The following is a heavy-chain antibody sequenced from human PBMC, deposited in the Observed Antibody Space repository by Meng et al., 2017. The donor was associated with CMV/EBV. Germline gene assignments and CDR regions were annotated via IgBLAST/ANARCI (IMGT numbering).Heavy chain of an antibody. Sequence: GESLKISCAASGFTFSSYGMHWVRQAPGKGLEWVAFIRYDGSNKYYAGSVKGRFTISRDNSKNTLYLQMNSLRAEDTAVYYCAKERIIWARVSVDAFDIWGQGTMVTVSS. V-gene: IGHV3-30*02. CDR3: AKERIIWARVSVDAFDI. CDR2: IRYDGSNK. J-gene: IGHJ3*02. CDR1: GFTFSSYG. D-gene: IGHD3-16*01.